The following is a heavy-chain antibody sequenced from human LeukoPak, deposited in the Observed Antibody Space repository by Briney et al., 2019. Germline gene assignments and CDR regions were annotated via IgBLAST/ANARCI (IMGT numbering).Heavy chain of an antibody. D-gene: IGHD3-10*01. J-gene: IGHJ3*02. V-gene: IGHV4-59*08. CDR1: GGSISSYY. Sequence: PSETLSLTCTVSGGSISSYYWSWIRQPPGKGLEWIGYIYYSGSTNYNPSLKSRVTISVDTSKNQFSLKLSSVTAADTAVYYCARGSWLDYYGSSDAFDIWGQGTMVTVSS. CDR2: IYYSGST. CDR3: ARGSWLDYYGSSDAFDI.